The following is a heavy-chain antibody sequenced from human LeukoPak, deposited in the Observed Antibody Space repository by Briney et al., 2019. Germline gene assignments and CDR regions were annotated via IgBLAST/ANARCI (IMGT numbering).Heavy chain of an antibody. CDR3: ARTRSSSDPFDY. J-gene: IGHJ4*02. D-gene: IGHD6-6*01. Sequence: ASVKVSCKASGGTFSSYAISWVRQAPGQGLEWMGAINPNSGGTNYAQKFQGRVTMTRYTSISTAYMELSRLRSDDTAVYYCARTRSSSDPFDYWGQGTLVTVSS. V-gene: IGHV1-2*02. CDR2: INPNSGGT. CDR1: GGTFSSYA.